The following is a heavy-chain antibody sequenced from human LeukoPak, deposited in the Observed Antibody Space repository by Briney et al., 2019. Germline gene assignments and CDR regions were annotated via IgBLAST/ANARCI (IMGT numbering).Heavy chain of an antibody. V-gene: IGHV1-2*02. Sequence: ASVKVSCKTSGYIFTAHYMHWGRQAPAQGLGWMGWMNANSGDATYAQKFQGRVTMPRDTSISTAYMELSSLPSDVTAVYYCARPGNWWFDPWGQGTLVTVSS. CDR1: GYIFTAHY. CDR2: MNANSGDA. D-gene: IGHD3-10*01. CDR3: ARPGNWWFDP. J-gene: IGHJ5*02.